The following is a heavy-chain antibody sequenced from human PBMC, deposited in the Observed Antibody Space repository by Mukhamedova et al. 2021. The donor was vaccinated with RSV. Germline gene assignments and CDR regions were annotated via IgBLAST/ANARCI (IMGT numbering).Heavy chain of an antibody. V-gene: IGHV3-23*01. CDR3: VNLKETAIEQGDHNGMGV. J-gene: IGHJ6*02. D-gene: IGHD5-18*01. Sequence: VKGRFAISRDNSKNTLYLQMNSLRAEDTAVYYCVNLKETAIEQGDHNGMGVWGQGTTVTVSS.